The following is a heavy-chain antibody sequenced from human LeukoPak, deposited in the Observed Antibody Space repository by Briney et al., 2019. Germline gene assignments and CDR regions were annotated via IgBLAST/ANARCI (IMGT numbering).Heavy chain of an antibody. CDR2: IIPIFGTA. D-gene: IGHD5-12*01. CDR3: ARLPPTHGYSGYGGIDY. J-gene: IGHJ4*02. Sequence: ASVKVSFKASGGTFISYAISWVRQAPGQGLEGMGGIIPIFGTANYAQKFQGRVTITADKSTSTAYMELSSLRSEDTAVYYCARLPPTHGYSGYGGIDYWGQGTLVTVSS. CDR1: GGTFISYA. V-gene: IGHV1-69*06.